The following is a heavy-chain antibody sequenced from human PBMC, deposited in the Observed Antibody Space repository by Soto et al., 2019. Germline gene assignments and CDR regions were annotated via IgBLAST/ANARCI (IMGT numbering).Heavy chain of an antibody. J-gene: IGHJ4*02. CDR1: GGSISSGGYS. V-gene: IGHV4-30-2*03. CDR2: IYYGGSP. CDR3: ARLMGVVTVDY. D-gene: IGHD2-21*02. Sequence: SETLSLTCAVSGGSISSGGYSWSWIRQPPGKGLEWIGYIYYGGSPYYNPSLKRRVTISVDTSKNHFSLALTSVTAADTAVYYCARLMGVVTVDYWGQGALVTVSS.